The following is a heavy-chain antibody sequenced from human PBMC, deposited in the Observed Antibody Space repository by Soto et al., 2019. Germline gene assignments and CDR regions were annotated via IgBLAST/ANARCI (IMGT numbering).Heavy chain of an antibody. CDR3: ARENCSGGSCYPGPVAAFDI. CDR2: IIPILGIA. Sequence: ASVKVSCKASGGTFSSYTISWVRQAPGQGLEWMGRIIPILGIANYAQKFQGRVTITVDKSTSTAYMELSSLRSEDTAVYYCARENCSGGSCYPGPVAAFDIWGQGTMVTVSS. D-gene: IGHD2-15*01. CDR1: GGTFSSYT. V-gene: IGHV1-69*04. J-gene: IGHJ3*02.